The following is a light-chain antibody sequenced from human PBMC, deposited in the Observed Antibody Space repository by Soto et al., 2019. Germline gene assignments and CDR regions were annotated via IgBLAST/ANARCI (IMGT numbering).Light chain of an antibody. V-gene: IGKV1-39*01. CDR2: DAS. J-gene: IGKJ2*01. Sequence: DIQMTQYPSSLSASVGDRVTITCRASQGISSYLAWYQQRQGRAPKLLIYDASSLLSGVPSRFSGSGSGTDFALTISTLQPEDCATYYCQQRYRTPYTFGQGTKLE. CDR1: QGISSY. CDR3: QQRYRTPYT.